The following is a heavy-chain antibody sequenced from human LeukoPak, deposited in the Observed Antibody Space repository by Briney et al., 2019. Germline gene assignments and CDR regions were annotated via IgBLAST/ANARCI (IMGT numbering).Heavy chain of an antibody. CDR3: ARVPGYYDILTGYFQSPRVSADY. CDR2: ISAYNGNT. Sequence: ASVKVSCKASGYTFTSYGISWVRQAPGQGLEWMGWISAYNGNTNYAQKLQGRVTMTTDTSTSTAYMELRSLRSDDTAVYYCARVPGYYDILTGYFQSPRVSADYWGQGTLVTVSS. J-gene: IGHJ4*02. CDR1: GYTFTSYG. D-gene: IGHD3-9*01. V-gene: IGHV1-18*01.